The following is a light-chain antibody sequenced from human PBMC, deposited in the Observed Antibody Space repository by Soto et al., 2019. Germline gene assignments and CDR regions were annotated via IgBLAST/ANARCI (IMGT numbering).Light chain of an antibody. CDR1: QSVGSY. V-gene: IGKV3-11*01. Sequence: EIVLTQSPATLSLSPGERATLSCRASQSVGSYFAWYQQKPGQAPRLLIYDASNRATGIPARFSGSGSGTDFNPTISSLEPDDFAVYYCQQRGNWPVTFGQGTRVDIK. CDR2: DAS. CDR3: QQRGNWPVT. J-gene: IGKJ1*01.